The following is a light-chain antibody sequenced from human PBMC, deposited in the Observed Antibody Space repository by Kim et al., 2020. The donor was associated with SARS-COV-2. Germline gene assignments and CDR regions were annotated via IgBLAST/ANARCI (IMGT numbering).Light chain of an antibody. CDR2: DVT. V-gene: IGLV2-11*01. Sequence: QSALTQPASVSGSPGQSITISCTGTSSDVGGYNYVSWYLQYPGKAPKLMIYDVTKRPSGVPDRFSGSKSGNTASLTISGLQTEDEADYYCCSYAGSYTWVFGGGTKVTVL. J-gene: IGLJ3*02. CDR3: CSYAGSYTWV. CDR1: SSDVGGYNY.